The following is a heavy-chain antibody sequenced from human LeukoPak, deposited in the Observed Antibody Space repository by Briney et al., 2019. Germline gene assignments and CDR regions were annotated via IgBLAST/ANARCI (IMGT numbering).Heavy chain of an antibody. CDR2: IRKKSDRYTT. CDR3: ADIGGGGSNTR. V-gene: IGHV3-72*01. D-gene: IGHD2-15*01. J-gene: IGHJ1*01. CDR1: GFTVSDHY. Sequence: GGSLRLSCVASGFTVSDHYLDWVRQAPGKGLEWVGLIRKKSDRYTTEYAAPVKGRFTISRDDSTNSVYLQMSSLKSEDTADYYCADIGGGGSNTRWGEGTVVTVSS.